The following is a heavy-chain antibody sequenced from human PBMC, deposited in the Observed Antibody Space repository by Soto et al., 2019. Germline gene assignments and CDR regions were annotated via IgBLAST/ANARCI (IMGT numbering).Heavy chain of an antibody. V-gene: IGHV4-4*02. D-gene: IGHD3-10*01. J-gene: IGHJ5*02. CDR1: SGSISSSNW. CDR2: IYHSGST. Sequence: PSETLSLTCAVSSGSISSSNWWSWVRQPPGKGLEWIGEIYHSGSTNYNPSLKSRVTISVDKSKNQFSLKLSSVTAADTAVYYCARRAVLLRFGEPNWFDPWGQGTLVTVSS. CDR3: ARRAVLLRFGEPNWFDP.